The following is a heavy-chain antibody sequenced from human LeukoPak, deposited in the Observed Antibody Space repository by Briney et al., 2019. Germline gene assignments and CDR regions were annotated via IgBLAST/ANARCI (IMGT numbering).Heavy chain of an antibody. Sequence: PSETLSLTCTVSGGSISSSSYYWGWIRQPPGKGLEWIGSIYYSGSTYYIPSLKSRVTISVDTSKNQFSLKLSSVTAADTAVYYCARGRSSMVRGYYYYYMDVWGKGTTVTISS. V-gene: IGHV4-39*07. D-gene: IGHD3-10*01. CDR2: IYYSGST. J-gene: IGHJ6*03. CDR3: ARGRSSMVRGYYYYYMDV. CDR1: GGSISSSSYY.